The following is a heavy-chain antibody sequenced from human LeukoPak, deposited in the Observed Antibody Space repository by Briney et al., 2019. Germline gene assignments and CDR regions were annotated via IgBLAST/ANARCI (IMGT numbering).Heavy chain of an antibody. CDR2: IYWNDDK. CDR3: AHRGIAAAGQGEYFQH. CDR1: GFSRSTSGVG. V-gene: IGHV2-5*01. J-gene: IGHJ1*01. Sequence: ESGPTLSLPSQTLTLTRTFPGFSRSTSGVGVGWVRQPQGKALEWHELIYWNDDKRYSPSLKSRLTITKDTSKNQVVLTMINMDPVDTATYYCAHRGIAAAGQGEYFQHWGQGTLVTVSS. D-gene: IGHD6-13*01.